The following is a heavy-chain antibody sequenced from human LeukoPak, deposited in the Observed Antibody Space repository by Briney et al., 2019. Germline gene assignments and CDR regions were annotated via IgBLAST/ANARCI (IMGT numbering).Heavy chain of an antibody. CDR1: GFTFSSYD. J-gene: IGHJ6*03. D-gene: IGHD2-15*01. CDR2: IGTAGDT. V-gene: IGHV3-13*01. Sequence: GGALRLSCAAPGFTFSSYDMHWVRPATGKGLEWVSAIGTAGDTHYPGSVKGRFTISRENAKNSLYLQMHSLRAGDTAVYYCARGHGVVYYYMDVWDKGTTVTISS. CDR3: ARGHGVVYYYMDV.